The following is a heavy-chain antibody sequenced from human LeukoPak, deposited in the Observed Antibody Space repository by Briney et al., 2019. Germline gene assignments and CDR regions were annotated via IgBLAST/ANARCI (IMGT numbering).Heavy chain of an antibody. J-gene: IGHJ4*02. CDR2: IWHDGSHK. Sequence: PGGSLRLSCAASRFAFNTYAMHWVRQAPGQGLEWVALIWHDGSHKFYSNSVRGQFTISRDNSKNTVSLQMNNLRPEDTAVYYCASEIFGSGSYPDFWGQGTLVTVSS. CDR1: RFAFNTYA. D-gene: IGHD3-10*01. CDR3: ASEIFGSGSYPDF. V-gene: IGHV3-33*01.